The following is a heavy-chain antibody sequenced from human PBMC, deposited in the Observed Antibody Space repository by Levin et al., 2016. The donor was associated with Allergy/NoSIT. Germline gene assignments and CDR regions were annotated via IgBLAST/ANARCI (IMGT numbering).Heavy chain of an antibody. D-gene: IGHD3-22*01. CDR3: ARGQYYNGGGYVGGKIDY. V-gene: IGHV4-59*13. J-gene: IGHJ4*02. Sequence: SETLSLTCAVSGGSISSYYWSWVRQPPGKGLEWISYVYYTGATDHNPSLRSRVTVSVDTSKDQFSLKLNSVTAADTAMYYCARGQYYNGGGYVGGKIDYWGQGSLVTVSS. CDR1: GGSISSYY. CDR2: VYYTGAT.